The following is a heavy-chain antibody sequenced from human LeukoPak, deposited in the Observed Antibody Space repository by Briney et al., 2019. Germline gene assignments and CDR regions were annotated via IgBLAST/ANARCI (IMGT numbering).Heavy chain of an antibody. Sequence: ASVKVSCKTSGYTFTGYYMHWVRQAPGQGLEWMGWINPNSGGTSYAQKFQGRVTMTRDTSISTAYMELSRLRSDDTAVYYCAREIVVVPAAIFGWFDPWGQGTLVTVSS. CDR1: GYTFTGYY. D-gene: IGHD2-2*01. J-gene: IGHJ5*02. V-gene: IGHV1-2*02. CDR2: INPNSGGT. CDR3: AREIVVVPAAIFGWFDP.